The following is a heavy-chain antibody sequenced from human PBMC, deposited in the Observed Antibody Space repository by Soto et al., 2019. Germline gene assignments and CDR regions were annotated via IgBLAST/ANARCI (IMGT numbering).Heavy chain of an antibody. CDR3: AKGQNSGTYRFYFDY. D-gene: IGHD1-26*01. CDR1: GITLSSYA. CDR2: ISASGGST. J-gene: IGHJ4*02. V-gene: IGHV3-23*01. Sequence: GGSLRLSCAASGITLSSYAMSWVRQSPGKGPEWVSGISASGGSTSYADSVKGRFTISRDNSKNTLYLQMNSLRADDTAVYHCAKGQNSGTYRFYFDYWGQGALVTVSS.